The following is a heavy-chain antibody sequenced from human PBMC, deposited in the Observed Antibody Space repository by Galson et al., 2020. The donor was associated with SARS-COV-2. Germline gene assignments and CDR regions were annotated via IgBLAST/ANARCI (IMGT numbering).Heavy chain of an antibody. J-gene: IGHJ4*02. CDR2: ISPYNGNR. D-gene: IGHD6-19*01. CDR3: ARNPAVSTTPNFDY. Sequence: APEQVSCKASGSTFSNYGISWVRQATGHGLERKGWISPYNGNRDFAQKFQGRVLMTTDTSTSTAYMELRSLRSDDTAIYYCARNPAVSTTPNFDYWGQGTLVTVSS. V-gene: IGHV1-18*01. CDR1: GSTFSNYG.